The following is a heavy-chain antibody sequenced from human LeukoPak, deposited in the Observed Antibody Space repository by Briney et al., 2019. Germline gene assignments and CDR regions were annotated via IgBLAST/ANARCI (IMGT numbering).Heavy chain of an antibody. V-gene: IGHV1-18*01. CDR3: ARASLYYGSGSYLGFDP. Sequence: ASVKVSCKASGYTFTRYGISWVRQAPGQGLEWMGWISGYNGNTNYAEKLQGRVTMTTDTSTSTVYMELRSLRSDDTAVYYCARASLYYGSGSYLGFDPWGQGTLVTVSS. J-gene: IGHJ5*02. D-gene: IGHD3-10*01. CDR2: ISGYNGNT. CDR1: GYTFTRYG.